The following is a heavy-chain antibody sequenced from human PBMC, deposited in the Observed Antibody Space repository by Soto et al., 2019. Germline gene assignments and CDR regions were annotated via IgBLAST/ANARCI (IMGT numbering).Heavy chain of an antibody. CDR3: AKSIVRRFDS. Sequence: SETLSLTCSVSGGSISSDYWMWIRQPPGKGLEWIGYVFYTGSTSYNPSLKTRVAISVDTSRNQFSLMLNSVTAADTAVYYCAKSIVRRFDSWGQGTLVTLSS. J-gene: IGHJ4*02. CDR1: GGSISSDY. CDR2: VFYTGST. D-gene: IGHD2-15*01. V-gene: IGHV4-59*08.